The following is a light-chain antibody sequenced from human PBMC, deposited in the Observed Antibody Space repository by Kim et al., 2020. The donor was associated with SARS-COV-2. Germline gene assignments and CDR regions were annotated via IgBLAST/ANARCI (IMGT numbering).Light chain of an antibody. CDR2: QDN. CDR3: QSYDTSTRV. CDR1: SDSIASNY. J-gene: IGLJ3*02. Sequence: NFMLTQPHSVSESPGKTVTISCTRSSDSIASNYVQWYQQRPGSAPTSVIYQDNLRPSGVPDRFSGSMDSSSNSASLSISGLKTEDEADYYCQSYDTSTRVFGGGTQLTVL. V-gene: IGLV6-57*03.